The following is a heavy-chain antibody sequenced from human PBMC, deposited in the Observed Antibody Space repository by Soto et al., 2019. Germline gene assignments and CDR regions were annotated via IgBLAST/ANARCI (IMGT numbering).Heavy chain of an antibody. Sequence: QVQLQQWGAGLLKPSETLSLTCAVNGGSFTGYYWSWVRQAPGKGLEWIGEIKDGGSTNYNPSLRSRVTISADSSKKQFSLKVTSVTAADTAVYYCARGQEGVVATPWDQGTLDTVSS. CDR1: GGSFTGYY. D-gene: IGHD2-15*01. CDR3: ARGQEGVVATP. J-gene: IGHJ5*02. CDR2: IKDGGST. V-gene: IGHV4-34*01.